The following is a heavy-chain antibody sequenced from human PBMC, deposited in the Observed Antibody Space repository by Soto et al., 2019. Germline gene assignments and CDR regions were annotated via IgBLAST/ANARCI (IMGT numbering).Heavy chain of an antibody. J-gene: IGHJ1*01. V-gene: IGHV3-7*03. D-gene: IGHD4-17*01. CDR3: ARGPFTVTTDYFQH. CDR2: IKQDGSEK. Sequence: PGGSLRLSCAASGFTFSSYWMSWVRQAPGKGLEWVANIKQDGSEKYYVDSVKGRFTISRDNAKNSLYLQMNSLRAEDTAVYYCARGPFTVTTDYFQHWGQGTLVTVSS. CDR1: GFTFSSYW.